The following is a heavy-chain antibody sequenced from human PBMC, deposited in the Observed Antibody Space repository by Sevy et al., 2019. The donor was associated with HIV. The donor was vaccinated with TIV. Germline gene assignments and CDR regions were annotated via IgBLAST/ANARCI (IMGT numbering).Heavy chain of an antibody. D-gene: IGHD3-22*01. Sequence: GGSLRLSCAASGFTFSTYAMSWVRQAPGKGLEWVSGISGTYGSTYYADSVKGRFTISRDNSKNTLYLQMNSLRAEDTALYYCAKDLYYDTSLFDHWGQGIRVTVSS. CDR1: GFTFSTYA. V-gene: IGHV3-23*01. CDR2: ISGTYGST. CDR3: AKDLYYDTSLFDH. J-gene: IGHJ4*02.